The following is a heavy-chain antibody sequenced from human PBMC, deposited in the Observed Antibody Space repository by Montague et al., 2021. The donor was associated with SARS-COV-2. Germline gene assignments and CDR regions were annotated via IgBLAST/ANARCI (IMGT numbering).Heavy chain of an antibody. CDR3: ARVFGGTYLDYFDY. D-gene: IGHD1-26*01. CDR2: ISYDGINK. J-gene: IGHJ4*02. V-gene: IGHV3-30*04. CDR1: GFTFSSYS. Sequence: SLRLSCAASGFTFSSYSMHWVRQAPGKGLEWVTVISYDGINKYYTDSVKGRFTISRDNSKNTLYLQMNSLRPEDTAVYYCARVFGGTYLDYFDYWGQGTLVAVSS.